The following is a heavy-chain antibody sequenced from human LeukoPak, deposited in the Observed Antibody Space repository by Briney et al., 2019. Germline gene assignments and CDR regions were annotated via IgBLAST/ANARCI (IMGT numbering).Heavy chain of an antibody. CDR2: INPNSGGT. CDR3: ATDVVVPAAFHFDY. J-gene: IGHJ4*02. D-gene: IGHD2-2*01. CDR1: GYTFTGYY. V-gene: IGHV1-2*02. Sequence: ASVKVSCKASGYTFTGYYMHWVRQAPGQGLEWMGWINPNSGGTNYAQKFQGRVTMTRDTSISTAYMELSRLRSDDTAVYYCATDVVVPAAFHFDYWGQGTLVTVFS.